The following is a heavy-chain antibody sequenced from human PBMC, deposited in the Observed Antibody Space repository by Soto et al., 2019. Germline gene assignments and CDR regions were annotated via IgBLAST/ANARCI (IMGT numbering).Heavy chain of an antibody. CDR2: ISYDGSNK. D-gene: IGHD6-13*01. CDR3: AKDRWGSWGY. V-gene: IGHV3-30*18. CDR1: GFTFSSYG. J-gene: IGHJ4*02. Sequence: QVQLVESGGGVVQPGRSLRLSCAASGFTFSSYGMHWVRQAPGKGLEWVAVISYDGSNKYYADSVKGRFTISRDNSKNTLYLQMNSVRAEDTAVYYCAKDRWGSWGYWGQGTLVTVSS.